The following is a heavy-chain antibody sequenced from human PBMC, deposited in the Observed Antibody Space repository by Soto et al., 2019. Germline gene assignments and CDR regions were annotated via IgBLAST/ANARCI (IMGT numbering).Heavy chain of an antibody. Sequence: GGSLRLSCAASGFTFSSHAMTWVRQAPGKGLEWVSTITSSGGGTLYADSVKGRLTISRDNSQSTLYLQVNSLRAEDTAVYYCAKDGHSATYYHYMDVWGKGTTVTVSS. CDR3: AKDGHSATYYHYMDV. D-gene: IGHD3-10*01. V-gene: IGHV3-23*01. J-gene: IGHJ6*03. CDR2: ITSSGGGT. CDR1: GFTFSSHA.